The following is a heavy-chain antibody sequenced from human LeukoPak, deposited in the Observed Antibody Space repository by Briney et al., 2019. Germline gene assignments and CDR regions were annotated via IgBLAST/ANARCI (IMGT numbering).Heavy chain of an antibody. CDR2: IYHSGST. CDR3: ARVSFKALQQPRSYSFDY. CDR1: GYSISSGYY. J-gene: IGHJ4*02. D-gene: IGHD6-13*01. V-gene: IGHV4-38-2*02. Sequence: SETLSLTCTVSGYSISSGYYWGWIRQPPGKGLEWIGSIYHSGSTYYNPSLKSQVTIPVDTSKNQYSLKLSSVTAADTAVYYCARVSFKALQQPRSYSFDYWGQGTLVTVSS.